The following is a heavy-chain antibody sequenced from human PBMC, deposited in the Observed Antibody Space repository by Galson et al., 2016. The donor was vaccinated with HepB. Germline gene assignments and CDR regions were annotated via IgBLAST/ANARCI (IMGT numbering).Heavy chain of an antibody. V-gene: IGHV3-11*06. D-gene: IGHD3-16*01. CDR1: GFTFSDYY. CDR3: ARLGGNYFDY. Sequence: SLRLSCAASGFTFSDYYMSWIRQAPGEGLEWVSYISSASSFTKYADSVKGRFTISRDNAKNSLYLQMNSLRAEDTAVYYCARLGGNYFDYWGQGTLVTVSS. CDR2: ISSASSFT. J-gene: IGHJ4*02.